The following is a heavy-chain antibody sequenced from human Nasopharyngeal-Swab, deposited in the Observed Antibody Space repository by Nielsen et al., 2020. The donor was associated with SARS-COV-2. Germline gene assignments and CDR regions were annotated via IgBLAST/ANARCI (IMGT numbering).Heavy chain of an antibody. V-gene: IGHV4-39*01. CDR3: ARSEAEDYSSSWYDY. CDR2: IYYSGGT. Sequence: WIRQPPGKGLEWIGGIYYSGGTYYNPSLKSRVTISVDTSKNQFSLKLSSVAAADTAVYYCARSEAEDYSSSWYDYWGRGTLVTVSS. D-gene: IGHD6-13*01. J-gene: IGHJ4*02.